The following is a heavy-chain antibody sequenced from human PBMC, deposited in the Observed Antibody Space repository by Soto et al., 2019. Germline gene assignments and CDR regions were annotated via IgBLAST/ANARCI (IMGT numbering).Heavy chain of an antibody. CDR3: ARGWMAAFGN. D-gene: IGHD3-16*01. CDR1: GDSIKTHY. Sequence: KPSETLSLTCNVTGDSIKTHYWSWIRQAPGKGLEWIGYIYYSGSTLYNPSLKRRVTISADTAKNQFSLRLTSLTAADTAVYYCARGWMAAFGNCGQGTLVTVSS. J-gene: IGHJ4*02. CDR2: IYYSGST. V-gene: IGHV4-59*11.